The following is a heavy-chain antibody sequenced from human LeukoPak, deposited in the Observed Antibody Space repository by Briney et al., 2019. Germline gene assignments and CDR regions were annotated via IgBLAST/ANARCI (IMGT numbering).Heavy chain of an antibody. CDR2: ISSSSNTI. D-gene: IGHD3-22*01. CDR3: ARGQHFRVYDSNDYHPS. J-gene: IGHJ5*02. Sequence: GGSLRLSCAASGFTFSSYSMNWVRQAPGKGLEWVSYISSSSNTIYYADSVKGRFTISRDNAKNSLYLQMDSLRAEDTAVYYCARGQHFRVYDSNDYHPSWGQGTLVTVSS. V-gene: IGHV3-48*01. CDR1: GFTFSSYS.